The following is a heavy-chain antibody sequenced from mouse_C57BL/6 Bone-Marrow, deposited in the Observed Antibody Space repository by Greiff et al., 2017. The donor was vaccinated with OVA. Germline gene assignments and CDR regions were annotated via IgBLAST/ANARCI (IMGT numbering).Heavy chain of an antibody. CDR3: AIWGITTVVEDYAMDY. CDR2: IHPNSGNT. CDR1: GYTFTSYW. D-gene: IGHD1-1*01. Sequence: QVQLQQPGAELVKPGASVKLSCKASGYTFTSYWMHWVKQRPGQGLEWIGMIHPNSGNTNYNEKFKSKATLTVDKSSSTAYMQLSSLTSEDSAVYYCAIWGITTVVEDYAMDYWGQGTSVTVSS. V-gene: IGHV1-64*01. J-gene: IGHJ4*01.